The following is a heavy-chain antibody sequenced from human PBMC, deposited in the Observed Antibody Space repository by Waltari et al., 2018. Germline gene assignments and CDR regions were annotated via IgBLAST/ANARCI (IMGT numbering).Heavy chain of an antibody. Sequence: EVQVVESGGGLVQPGGSLNLSCAPSGFSFAGSTIHWVRQTSGKGLEWVGRIRREPYNYATAYSASVKGRFTISRDDSKNTAYLQMNSLMTEDTAVYYCSGGEVTGTDFWGQGTLVTVSS. V-gene: IGHV3-73*01. D-gene: IGHD6-19*01. J-gene: IGHJ4*02. CDR1: GFSFAGST. CDR2: IRREPYNYAT. CDR3: SGGEVTGTDF.